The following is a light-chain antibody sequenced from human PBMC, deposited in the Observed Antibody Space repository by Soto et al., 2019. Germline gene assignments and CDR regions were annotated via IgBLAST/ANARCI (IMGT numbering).Light chain of an antibody. CDR2: EVS. V-gene: IGLV2-14*01. J-gene: IGLJ3*02. CDR1: SSDIGGYNY. CDR3: SSFTTITTWV. Sequence: QSALTQPASVSGSPGQSITITCTGSSSDIGGYNYVSWYQQHPDRAPKLMIYEVSHRPSGGSNRFSGSKSGNTASLTISGLQAEDEADYYCSSFTTITTWVFGGGTKLTVL.